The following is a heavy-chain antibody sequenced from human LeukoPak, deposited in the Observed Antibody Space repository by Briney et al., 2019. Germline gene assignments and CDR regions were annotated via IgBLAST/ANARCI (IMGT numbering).Heavy chain of an antibody. Sequence: PSETLSLTCTVSGGSISSSSYHWGWIRQPPGKGLEWIGFIYYSGSTSYNPSLKSRVTISVDTSKNQFSLKLSSVTAADTAVYYCARAISSIDMNDYWGQGTLVTVSS. CDR2: IYYSGST. CDR1: GGSISSSSYH. D-gene: IGHD3-9*01. V-gene: IGHV4-61*05. J-gene: IGHJ4*02. CDR3: ARAISSIDMNDY.